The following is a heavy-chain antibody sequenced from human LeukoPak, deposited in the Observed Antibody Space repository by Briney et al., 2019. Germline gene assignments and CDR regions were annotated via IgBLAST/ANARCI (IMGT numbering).Heavy chain of an antibody. Sequence: PGGSLRLSCAASGFTFSSYWMSWVRQAPGKGLEWVANIIQDGSEKYYVDSVKGRFTISRDNAKNSLFLQMNSLRAEDTAVYYCARPMYSGSYSHGLDVWGQGTTVTVSS. CDR2: IIQDGSEK. D-gene: IGHD1-26*01. CDR1: GFTFSSYW. CDR3: ARPMYSGSYSHGLDV. V-gene: IGHV3-7*01. J-gene: IGHJ6*02.